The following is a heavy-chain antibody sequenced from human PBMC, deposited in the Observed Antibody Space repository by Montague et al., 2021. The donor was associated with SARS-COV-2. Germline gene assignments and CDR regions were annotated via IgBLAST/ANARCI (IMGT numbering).Heavy chain of an antibody. J-gene: IGHJ4*02. D-gene: IGHD3-22*01. CDR3: ARIINHFDSDGPPSLFDH. Sequence: SETLSLTCTVSGGSISSSDSYWGWIRQPPGKGLEWIGNIYYSGATYYNPSLKSRITMAVDTSKNQFSLNLISVTAADTAVYYCARIINHFDSDGPPSLFDHWGQGIRVTASS. CDR2: IYYSGAT. V-gene: IGHV4-39*01. CDR1: GGSISSSDSY.